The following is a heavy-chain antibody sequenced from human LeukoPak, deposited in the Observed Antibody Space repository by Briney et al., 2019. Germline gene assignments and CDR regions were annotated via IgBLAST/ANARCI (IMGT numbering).Heavy chain of an antibody. V-gene: IGHV7-4-1*02. CDR3: ARAFQSLGGLSLPDY. CDR2: INTNTGNP. Sequence: ASVKVSCKASGYTFTSNAMHWVRQAPGQGLEWMGWINTNTGNPTYAQGFTGRFVFSLDTSVSTTYLQISSLKAEDTAVYYCARAFQSLGGLSLPDYWGQGTLVTVSS. D-gene: IGHD3-16*02. CDR1: GYTFTSNA. J-gene: IGHJ4*02.